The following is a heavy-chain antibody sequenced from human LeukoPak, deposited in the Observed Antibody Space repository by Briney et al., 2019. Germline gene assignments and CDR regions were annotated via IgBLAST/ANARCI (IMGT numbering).Heavy chain of an antibody. D-gene: IGHD5-24*01. V-gene: IGHV1-69*06. CDR2: IIPIFGTA. CDR1: GGTFSSHA. Sequence: ASVKVSCKASGGTFSSHAISWVRQAPGQGLEWMGGIIPIFGTANYAQKFQGRVTITADKSTSTAYMELSSLRSEDTAVYYCARDREWGDGYNLDYWGQGTLVTVSS. CDR3: ARDREWGDGYNLDY. J-gene: IGHJ4*02.